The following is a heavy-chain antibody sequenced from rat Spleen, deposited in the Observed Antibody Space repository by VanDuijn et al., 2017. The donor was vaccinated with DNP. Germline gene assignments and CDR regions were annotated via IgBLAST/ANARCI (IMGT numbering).Heavy chain of an antibody. D-gene: IGHD1-11*01. V-gene: IGHV6-8*01. CDR1: GITFNNAW. CDR2: IKAKSSNYAT. Sequence: EVQLVESGGGLVQPGRSLKLTCATSGITFNNAWMHWVRQSPEKQLEWVAQIKAKSSNYATYYAESVKGRFTVSRDDSKSTIYLQMNSLKEEDTAIYYCAWEGPYNWFAYWGQGTLVTVSS. CDR3: AWEGPYNWFAY. J-gene: IGHJ3*01.